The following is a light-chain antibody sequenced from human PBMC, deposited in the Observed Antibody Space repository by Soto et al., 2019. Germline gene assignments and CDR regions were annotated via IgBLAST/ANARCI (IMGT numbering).Light chain of an antibody. J-gene: IGKJ1*01. CDR1: QSISSW. V-gene: IGKV1-5*03. Sequence: DIQMTQSPSTLPASVGDRVTITCRASQSISSWLAWYQQKPGKAPKVLIYKASILESGVPSRFSGSGSGTEFTLTISSLQPDDFATYYCQQYNSHSGTFGQGTKVEIK. CDR3: QQYNSHSGT. CDR2: KAS.